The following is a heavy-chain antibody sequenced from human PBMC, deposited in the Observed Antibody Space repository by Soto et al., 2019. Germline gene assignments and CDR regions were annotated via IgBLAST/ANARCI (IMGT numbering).Heavy chain of an antibody. D-gene: IGHD2-15*01. CDR1: GGSFSGYY. J-gene: IGHJ4*02. CDR2: INHSGST. V-gene: IGHV4-34*01. CDR3: ARAEERYCSGGSCLDPYYFDY. Sequence: SETLSLTCAVYGGSFSGYYWSWIRQPPGKGLEWIGEINHSGSTNYNPSLKSRVTISVDTSKNQFSLKLSSVTAADTAVYYCARAEERYCSGGSCLDPYYFDYWGQGTLVTVSS.